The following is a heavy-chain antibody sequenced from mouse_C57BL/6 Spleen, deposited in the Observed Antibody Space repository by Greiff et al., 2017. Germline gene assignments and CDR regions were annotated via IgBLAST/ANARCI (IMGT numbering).Heavy chain of an antibody. D-gene: IGHD1-1*01. CDR3: AREDTTVVSGDY. V-gene: IGHV1-55*01. CDR2: IYPGSGST. J-gene: IGHJ2*01. CDR1: GYPFTSYW. Sequence: QVQLQQPGAELVKPGASVKMSCKASGYPFTSYWITWVKQRPGQGLEWIGNIYPGSGSTNYNEKFKSKATLTVDTSSSTAYMQLSSLTSEDSAVYYCAREDTTVVSGDYWGQGTTLTVSS.